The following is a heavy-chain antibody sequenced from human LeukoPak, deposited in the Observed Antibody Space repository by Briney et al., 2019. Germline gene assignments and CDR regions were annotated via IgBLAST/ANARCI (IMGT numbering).Heavy chain of an antibody. Sequence: GGSLRLSCPASGFTFSTYGMHWVRPVPGKGLEWVGVISYDGDKKCYADSGKGRFTIPRDNSKNTLYLQMNSLRAEDTAVYYCAREDYGRWFDPWGQGTLVTVS. CDR3: AREDYGRWFDP. D-gene: IGHD4-17*01. J-gene: IGHJ5*02. CDR1: GFTFSTYG. V-gene: IGHV3-30*03. CDR2: ISYDGDKK.